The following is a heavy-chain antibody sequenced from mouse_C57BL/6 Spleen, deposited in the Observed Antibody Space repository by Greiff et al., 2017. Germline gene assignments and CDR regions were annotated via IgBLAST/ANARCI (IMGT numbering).Heavy chain of an antibody. V-gene: IGHV1-82*01. Sequence: VHLVESGPELVKPGASVKISCKASGYAFSSSWMNWVKQRPGKGLEWIGRIYPGDGDTNYNGKFKGKATLTADKSSSTAYMQLSSLTSEDSAVYFCARQIYYGYDDMFAYWGQGTLVTVSA. J-gene: IGHJ3*01. D-gene: IGHD2-2*01. CDR2: IYPGDGDT. CDR1: GYAFSSSW. CDR3: ARQIYYGYDDMFAY.